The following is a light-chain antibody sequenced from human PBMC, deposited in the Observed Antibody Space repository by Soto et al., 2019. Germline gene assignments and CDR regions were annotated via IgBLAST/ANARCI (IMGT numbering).Light chain of an antibody. CDR2: AAS. CDR3: QESYSSWT. Sequence: DIQMTQSPSSLSASVGDRVTITCRASQSISSHLNWYQQKSGKAPKVLIYAASSLQSGGPSRFSGSGSGTDFTLTISSLQPEDFAVYHCQESYSSWTFGQGTKVEI. CDR1: QSISSH. V-gene: IGKV1-39*01. J-gene: IGKJ1*01.